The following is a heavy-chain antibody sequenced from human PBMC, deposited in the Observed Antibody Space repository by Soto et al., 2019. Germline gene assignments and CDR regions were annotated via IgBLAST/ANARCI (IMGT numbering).Heavy chain of an antibody. CDR2: INHSGST. CDR1: GGSFSGYY. V-gene: IGHV4-34*01. D-gene: IGHD1-26*01. Sequence: SETLSLTCAVYGGSFSGYYWSWIRQPPGKGLEWIGEINHSGSTNYNPSLKSRVTISVDTSKNQFSLKLSSVTAADTAVYYCARHGPFKWEPHYFDYWGQGTLVTVSS. CDR3: ARHGPFKWEPHYFDY. J-gene: IGHJ4*02.